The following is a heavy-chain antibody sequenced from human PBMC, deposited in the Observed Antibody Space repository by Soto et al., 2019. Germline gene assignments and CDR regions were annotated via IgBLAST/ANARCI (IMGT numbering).Heavy chain of an antibody. CDR1: GFTFSSYS. V-gene: IGHV3-21*01. CDR2: ISSSSSYI. CDR3: ARGGYYYDSSGYSDFDC. D-gene: IGHD3-22*01. J-gene: IGHJ4*02. Sequence: GGSLRLSCAASGFTFSSYSMNWVRQAPGKGLEWVSSISSSSSYIYYADSVKGRFTISRDNAKNSLYLQMNSLRAEDTAVYYCARGGYYYDSSGYSDFDCWGQGTLVTVSS.